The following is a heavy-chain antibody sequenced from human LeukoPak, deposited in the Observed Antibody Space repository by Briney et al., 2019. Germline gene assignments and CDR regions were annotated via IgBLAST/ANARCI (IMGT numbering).Heavy chain of an antibody. J-gene: IGHJ4*02. V-gene: IGHV1-18*01. CDR1: GGTFSSYA. CDR3: ARGGDHHDY. Sequence: GASVKVSCKASGGTFSSYAISWVRQAPGQGLEWMGWISVYKGDANYAPRFQGRVTMTRDTSTNIAYMELRSLTADDTAIYYCARGGDHHDYWGQGTLVTVSS. D-gene: IGHD2-21*02. CDR2: ISVYKGDA.